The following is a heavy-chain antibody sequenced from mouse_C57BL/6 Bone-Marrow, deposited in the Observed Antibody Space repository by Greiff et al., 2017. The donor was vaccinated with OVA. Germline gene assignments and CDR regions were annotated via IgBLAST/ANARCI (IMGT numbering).Heavy chain of an antibody. J-gene: IGHJ4*01. Sequence: EVKVVESGGGLVQPGGSLKLSCAASGFTFSDFYMYWIRQTPEKRLEWVAYISNGGCSTYYPDTVKGRFTISRDNAKNTLYLQMSRLKSEDTAMYYCARLDAMDYWGQGTSVTVSS. CDR1: GFTFSDFY. CDR3: ARLDAMDY. CDR2: ISNGGCST. V-gene: IGHV5-12*01.